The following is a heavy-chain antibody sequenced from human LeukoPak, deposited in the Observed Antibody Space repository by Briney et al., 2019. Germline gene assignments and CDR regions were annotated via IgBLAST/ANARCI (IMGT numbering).Heavy chain of an antibody. Sequence: SETLSLTCTVSGASVSSGSYYWSWIRQPPGKGLEWIGHIYYSGSTSYNPSLQSRVTISVDTSKNQFSLKLSSVTAADTALYYCARNHDSGGPDALDIWGQGTVVTVSS. CDR3: ARNHDSGGPDALDI. CDR1: GASVSSGSYY. CDR2: IYYSGST. J-gene: IGHJ3*02. V-gene: IGHV4-61*01. D-gene: IGHD3-22*01.